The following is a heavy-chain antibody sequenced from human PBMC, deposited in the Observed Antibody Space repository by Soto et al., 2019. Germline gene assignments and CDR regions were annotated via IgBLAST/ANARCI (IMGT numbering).Heavy chain of an antibody. V-gene: IGHV3-23*01. CDR1: GLTFGSRA. J-gene: IGHJ4*02. Sequence: PGGSLRLSCVASGLTFGSRAMSWVRQAPGEGLQWVSTITDTGGDAEYADSVRGRFVISRDNSKKTLYLQMTSLTAEDSAMYFCARGSTDSYPGSRIFDFWGRGTLVTSPQ. D-gene: IGHD3-10*01. CDR3: ARGSTDSYPGSRIFDF. CDR2: ITDTGGDA.